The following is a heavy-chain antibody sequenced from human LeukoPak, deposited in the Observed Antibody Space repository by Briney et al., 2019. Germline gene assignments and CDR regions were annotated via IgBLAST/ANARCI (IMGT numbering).Heavy chain of an antibody. V-gene: IGHV1-2*02. D-gene: IGHD2-2*01. CDR2: INPNSGGT. Sequence: AASVKVSCKASGYTFTGYYMHWVRQAPGQGLEWMGWINPNSGGTNHAQKFQGRVTMTRDTSISTAYMELSRLRSDDTAVYYCARFLKIVVVPAAAGYWGQGTLVTVSS. CDR3: ARFLKIVVVPAAAGY. CDR1: GYTFTGYY. J-gene: IGHJ4*02.